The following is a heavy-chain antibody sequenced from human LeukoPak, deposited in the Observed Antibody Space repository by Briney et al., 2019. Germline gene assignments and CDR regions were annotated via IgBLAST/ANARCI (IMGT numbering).Heavy chain of an antibody. V-gene: IGHV4-39*01. D-gene: IGHD1-26*01. CDR3: ARFKGGTCFDY. CDR1: GGSITTTDFD. J-gene: IGHJ4*02. CDR2: ISSSGKA. Sequence: PSETLSLTSAVSGGSITTTDFDWAWIRQPPGQGFEWIATISSSGKAYYYPSLMSRVTISVDTSKNQFSLDVTSVTAADTGLFYCARFKGGTCFDYWGRGILVIVS.